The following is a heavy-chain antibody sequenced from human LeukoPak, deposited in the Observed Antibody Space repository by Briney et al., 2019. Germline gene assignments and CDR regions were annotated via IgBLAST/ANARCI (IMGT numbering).Heavy chain of an antibody. CDR1: GFTASSNY. D-gene: IGHD2-8*01. J-gene: IGHJ3*02. CDR2: FYSDDRT. Sequence: GGSLTLSCTVWGFTASSNYMSWVRQAPGEGLEGVSVFYSDDRTYYADSVKGRFTISRHTSKKTLYLQMNSLRAEDTAVYYCAREVMAKRRAFDIWGQGTVVTVSS. CDR3: AREVMAKRRAFDI. V-gene: IGHV3-53*04.